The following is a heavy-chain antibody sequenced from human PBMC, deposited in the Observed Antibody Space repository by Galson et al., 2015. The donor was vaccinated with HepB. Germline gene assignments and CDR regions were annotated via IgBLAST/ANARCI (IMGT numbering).Heavy chain of an antibody. J-gene: IGHJ3*02. D-gene: IGHD1-20*01. CDR1: GYSFTSYW. CDR3: ARPGSGITNYDAFDI. V-gene: IGHV5-51*01. Sequence: QSGAEVKKPGESLTISCNGSGYSFTSYWIGWVRQMPGKGLEWMGIIYPGDSDTRYSPSFQGQVTISADKSISTAYLQWSSLKASDTAMYYCARPGSGITNYDAFDIWGQGTMVTVSS. CDR2: IYPGDSDT.